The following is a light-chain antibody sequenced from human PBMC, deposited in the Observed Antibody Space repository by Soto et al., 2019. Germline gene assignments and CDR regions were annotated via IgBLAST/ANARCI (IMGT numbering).Light chain of an antibody. CDR2: KAS. CDR1: QSISSW. CDR3: QQCNSSPT. Sequence: DIPMTQSPSTLSASVGDRVTITCRASQSISSWLAWYQQKPGKAPKLLIYKASSLESGVPSRFSGSGSGTEFTLTISSLQPDDFATYYCQQCNSSPTFGQGTKVEIK. J-gene: IGKJ1*01. V-gene: IGKV1-5*03.